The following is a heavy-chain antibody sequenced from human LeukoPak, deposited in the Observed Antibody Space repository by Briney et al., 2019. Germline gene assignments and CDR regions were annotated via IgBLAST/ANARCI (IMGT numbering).Heavy chain of an antibody. CDR3: ARLYESNGVEYRYYYYNYMDV. J-gene: IGHJ6*03. CDR1: GFTFSNYY. CDR2: ISYSDSDI. Sequence: GGSLRLSCAASGFTFSNYYMSWIRQAPGKGLEWVSYISYSDSDIYYADSVKGRFTISRDNAKNSLLLQMNSLRAEDTAVYFCARLYESNGVEYRYYYYNYMDVGGKVTTVTVPS. V-gene: IGHV3-11*01. D-gene: IGHD2-2*01.